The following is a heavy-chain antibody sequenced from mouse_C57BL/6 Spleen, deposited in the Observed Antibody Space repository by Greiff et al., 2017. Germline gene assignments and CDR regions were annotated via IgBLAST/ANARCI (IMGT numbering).Heavy chain of an antibody. V-gene: IGHV1-54*01. Sequence: QVQLQQSGAELVRPGTSVTVSCKASGYAFTNYLIEWVKQRPGQGLEWIGVINPGSGGTTYNEKFKGKATLTADKSSSTAYMQLSSLTSEDSAVYFCARGYYGSSFYYFDYWGQGTTLTVSS. D-gene: IGHD1-1*01. J-gene: IGHJ2*01. CDR1: GYAFTNYL. CDR2: INPGSGGT. CDR3: ARGYYGSSFYYFDY.